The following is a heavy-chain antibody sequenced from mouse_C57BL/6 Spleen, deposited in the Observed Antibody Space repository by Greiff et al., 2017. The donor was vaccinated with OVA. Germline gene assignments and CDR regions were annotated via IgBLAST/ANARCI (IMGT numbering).Heavy chain of an antibody. CDR2: IDPSDSYT. CDR3: ARCGSNYVGRDD. D-gene: IGHD2-5*01. Sequence: QVQLQQPGAELVKPGASVKLSCKASGYTFTSYWMQWVKQRPGQGLEWIGEIDPSDSYTNSNQKFTGKAPLTVDKSSSTAYMQLSSLTSEDSAVYDCARCGSNYVGRDDWGQGTTVTVSS. CDR1: GYTFTSYW. J-gene: IGHJ4*01. V-gene: IGHV1-50*01.